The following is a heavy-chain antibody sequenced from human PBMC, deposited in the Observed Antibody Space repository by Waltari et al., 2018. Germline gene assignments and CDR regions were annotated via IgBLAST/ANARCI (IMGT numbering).Heavy chain of an antibody. J-gene: IGHJ6*03. V-gene: IGHV4-39*01. CDR2: VHYTGNP. CDR3: ARLFNHYIDV. CDR1: GGSISTNNFY. Sequence: QLQLQESGPGLVKSSETLALICSVPGGSISTNNFYWGWIRTTPGKGLEWIGSVHYTGNPYYNPPLKHRVTISVDSSKNEFSLRLRSVTASDTAVYYCARLFNHYIDVWGRGTAVTVSS.